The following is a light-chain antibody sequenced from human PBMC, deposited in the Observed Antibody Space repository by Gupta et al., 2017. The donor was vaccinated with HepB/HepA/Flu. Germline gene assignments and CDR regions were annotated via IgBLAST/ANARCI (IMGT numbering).Light chain of an antibody. V-gene: IGLV3-16*01. CDR1: ALPKKY. J-gene: IGLJ3*02. Sequence: SYELTQPPSVSVSLGQMARITCSGEALPKKYAYWYQQKPGQFSVLLIYKDNERPSGIPERFSGSSSGTIVTLTIRGVQAEDETDYYCLSVDSSGTPRVFGGGTKLTVL. CDR3: LSVDSSGTPRV. CDR2: KDN.